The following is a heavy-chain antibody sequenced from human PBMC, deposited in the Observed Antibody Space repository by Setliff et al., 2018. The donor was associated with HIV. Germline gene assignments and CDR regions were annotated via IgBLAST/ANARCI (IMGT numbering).Heavy chain of an antibody. CDR1: GGSISSDSHY. J-gene: IGHJ2*01. CDR3: ARSGYDPMPGAMAPILWYFDL. D-gene: IGHD5-12*01. Sequence: PSETLSLTCTVSGGSISSDSHYWNWIRQPAGKGLEWIGHIYTSGSTNYNPSLKSRVTISVDTSKIQFSLKLSSVTAADTAVYYCARSGYDPMPGAMAPILWYFDLWGRGTLVTGSS. V-gene: IGHV4-61*09. CDR2: IYTSGST.